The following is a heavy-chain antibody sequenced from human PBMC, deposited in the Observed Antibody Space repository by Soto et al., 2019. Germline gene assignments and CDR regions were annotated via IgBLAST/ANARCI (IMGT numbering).Heavy chain of an antibody. CDR3: ARLFRHGSYTGAGPNFDY. V-gene: IGHV4-39*01. D-gene: IGHD1-26*01. Sequence: SETLSLTCTVSGGSISSSSYYWGWIRQPPGKGLEWIGSIYYSGSTYYNPSLKSRVTISVDTSKNQFSLKLSSVTAADTAVYYCARLFRHGSYTGAGPNFDYWGQGTLVTVSS. CDR2: IYYSGST. J-gene: IGHJ4*02. CDR1: GGSISSSSYY.